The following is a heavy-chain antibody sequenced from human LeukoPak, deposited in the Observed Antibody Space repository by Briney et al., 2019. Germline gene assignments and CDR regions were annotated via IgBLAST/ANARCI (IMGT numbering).Heavy chain of an antibody. D-gene: IGHD1-26*01. Sequence: PGGSLRLSCAASGFTFTSYWMTWVRQAPGKGLEWVTSMDIDGSAKYYMDSVKGRFTISRDNAKNLVSLQMNSVRAEDTAVYYCGRVRPGDADYWGQGTLVTVSS. V-gene: IGHV3-7*01. CDR2: MDIDGSAK. J-gene: IGHJ4*02. CDR3: GRVRPGDADY. CDR1: GFTFTSYW.